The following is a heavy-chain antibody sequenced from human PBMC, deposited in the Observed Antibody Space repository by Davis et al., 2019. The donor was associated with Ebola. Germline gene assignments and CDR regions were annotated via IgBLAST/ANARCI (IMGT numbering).Heavy chain of an antibody. V-gene: IGHV1-18*01. CDR3: ARGAVVTRGPDVFDI. Sequence: ASVKVSCKASGYTFNNYGIIWVRQAPGQGLEWMGWISAYNGNTNYAQKVQGRVTMTTDTSTGTAYLDLRSLRSDDTAVYYCARGAVVTRGPDVFDIWGQGTMVTVSS. CDR1: GYTFNNYG. D-gene: IGHD4-23*01. CDR2: ISAYNGNT. J-gene: IGHJ3*02.